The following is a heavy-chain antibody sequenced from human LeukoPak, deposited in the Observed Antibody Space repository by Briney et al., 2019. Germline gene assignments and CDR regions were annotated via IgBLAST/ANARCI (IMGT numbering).Heavy chain of an antibody. V-gene: IGHV3-23*01. D-gene: IGHD1-26*01. J-gene: IGHJ4*02. Sequence: PGGSLRLSCEASGFTFSSYAMSWVRQAPGKGLEWVSGISGSGGSTYHADSMKGRFTISRDNSKNTLQLQMNSLRAEDTAVYYCAKDGSLERELLYYFDYWGQGTLVTVSS. CDR3: AKDGSLERELLYYFDY. CDR1: GFTFSSYA. CDR2: ISGSGGST.